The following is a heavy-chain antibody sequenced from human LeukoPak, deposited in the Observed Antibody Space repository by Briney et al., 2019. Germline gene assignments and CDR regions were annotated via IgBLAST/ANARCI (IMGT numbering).Heavy chain of an antibody. V-gene: IGHV3-11*06. CDR1: GFTFSDYY. D-gene: IGHD2-2*02. CDR2: ISSSSSYT. CDR3: ARDLPIYYYGMDV. Sequence: PGGSLRLSCAASGFTFSDYYMSWIRQAPGKGLEWASYISSSSSYTNYADSVKGRFTISRDNAKNSLYLQMNSLRAEDTAVYYCARDLPIYYYGMDVWGKGTTVTVSS. J-gene: IGHJ6*04.